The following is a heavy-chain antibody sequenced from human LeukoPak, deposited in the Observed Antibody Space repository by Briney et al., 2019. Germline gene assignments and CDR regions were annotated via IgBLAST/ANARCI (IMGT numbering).Heavy chain of an antibody. CDR2: INHSGST. D-gene: IGHD2-15*01. J-gene: IGHJ4*02. V-gene: IGHV4-34*01. CDR3: ARGGGYCSGGSCYKYGFDY. CDR1: GGSFSGYY. Sequence: SEALSLTCAVYGGSFSGYYWSWIRQPPGKGLEWIGEINHSGSTNYNPSLKSRVTISVDTSKNQFSLKLSSVTAADTAVYYCARGGGYCSGGSCYKYGFDYWGQGTLVTVSS.